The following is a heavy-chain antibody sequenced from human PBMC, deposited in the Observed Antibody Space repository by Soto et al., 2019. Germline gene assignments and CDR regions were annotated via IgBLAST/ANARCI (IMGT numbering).Heavy chain of an antibody. J-gene: IGHJ4*02. CDR3: ASSTYYYDSSGYYCGY. V-gene: IGHV1-69*06. CDR2: IIPIFGTA. Sequence: ASVKVSCKASGGTFSSYAISWVRQAPGQGLEWMGGIIPIFGTANYAQKFQGRVTITADKSTSTAYMGLSSLRSEDTAVYYCASSTYYYDSSGYYCGYWGQGTLVTVSS. D-gene: IGHD3-22*01. CDR1: GGTFSSYA.